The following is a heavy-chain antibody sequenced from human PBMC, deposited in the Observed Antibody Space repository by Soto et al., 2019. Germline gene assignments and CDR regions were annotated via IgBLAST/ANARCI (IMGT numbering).Heavy chain of an antibody. CDR2: ISPNSGGT. D-gene: IGHD3-9*01. V-gene: IGHV1-2*02. CDR3: ARDRGDDILTGYSLYGMDV. Sequence: VASVKVSCKASGYTFTGYYMHWVRQAPGQGLEWMGWISPNSGGTNYAQKFQGRVTMTRDTSISTAYMELSRLRSDDTAVYYCARDRGDDILTGYSLYGMDVWGQGTTVTVSS. CDR1: GYTFTGYY. J-gene: IGHJ6*02.